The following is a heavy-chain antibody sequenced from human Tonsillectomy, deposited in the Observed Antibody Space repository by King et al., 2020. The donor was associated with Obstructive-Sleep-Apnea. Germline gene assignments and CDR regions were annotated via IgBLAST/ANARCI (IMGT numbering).Heavy chain of an antibody. CDR1: GFIVTSYN. V-gene: IGHV3-21*01. CDR3: TRDISGGEDV. J-gene: IGHJ6*02. CDR2: MSSSGSYV. D-gene: IGHD3-10*01. Sequence: VQLVESGGGLVKPGGSLRLSCKASGFIVTSYNMNWVRQAPGKGLEWVSFMSSSGSYVYYADSVKGRFTISRENTKNSLYLQMNSLRAEDAAVYYCTRDISGGEDVWGQGTTVTVSS.